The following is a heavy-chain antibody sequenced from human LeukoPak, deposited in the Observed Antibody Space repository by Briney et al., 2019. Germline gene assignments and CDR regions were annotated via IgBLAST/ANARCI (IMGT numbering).Heavy chain of an antibody. V-gene: IGHV3-23*01. Sequence: PGGSLRLSCAASGFTFNAYAMNWLRQAPGKGLEWVSGISGSGDSTYYADSVKGRFTISRDNSKSTLYLQMDSLRVDDTAVYYCAKDRIASPPSWKFGPWGQGTLVTVSS. CDR2: ISGSGDST. CDR3: AKDRIASPPSWKFGP. CDR1: GFTFNAYA. D-gene: IGHD1-1*01. J-gene: IGHJ5*02.